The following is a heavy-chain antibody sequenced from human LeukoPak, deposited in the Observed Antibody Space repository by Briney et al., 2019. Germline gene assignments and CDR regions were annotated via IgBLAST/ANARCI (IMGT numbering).Heavy chain of an antibody. V-gene: IGHV4-59*01. CDR1: GGSISSYY. CDR3: ARETMVRGVITDDY. Sequence: PSETLSLTCTVSGGSISSYYWSWIRQPPGKGLEWIGYIYYSGSTNYNPSLKSRVTISVDTSKNQFSLKLSSVTAADTAVYYRARETMVRGVITDDYWGQGTLVAVSS. CDR2: IYYSGST. D-gene: IGHD3-10*01. J-gene: IGHJ4*02.